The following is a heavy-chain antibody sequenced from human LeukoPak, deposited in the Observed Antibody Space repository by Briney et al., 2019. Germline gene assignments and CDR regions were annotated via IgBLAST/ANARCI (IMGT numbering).Heavy chain of an antibody. D-gene: IGHD5-18*01. CDR2: ISGSGGNT. V-gene: IGHV3-23*01. CDR1: GFIFSSYA. Sequence: GGSLILSCAASGFIFSSYAMSWVRQAPGKGLEWVSIISGSGGNTDYADSVKGRFTISRDTSKNTLYLQMNSLRAEDTAIYYCAKATGYSFGYFDYWGQGALVTVSS. J-gene: IGHJ4*02. CDR3: AKATGYSFGYFDY.